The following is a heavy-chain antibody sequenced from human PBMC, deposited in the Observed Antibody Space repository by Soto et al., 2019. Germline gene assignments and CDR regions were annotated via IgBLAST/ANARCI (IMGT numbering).Heavy chain of an antibody. CDR2: IYYSGST. V-gene: IGHV4-59*08. CDR3: AISFLKIYYYSYTLV. Sequence: SETLSLTCTVSGGSISSYYWSWIRQPPGKGLEWIGYIYYSGSTNYNPSLKSRVTISVDTSKNQFSLKLSSVTAADTAVYYCAISFLKIYYYSYTLVWYKRISGSVFS. D-gene: IGHD3-3*02. J-gene: IGHJ6*03. CDR1: GGSISSYY.